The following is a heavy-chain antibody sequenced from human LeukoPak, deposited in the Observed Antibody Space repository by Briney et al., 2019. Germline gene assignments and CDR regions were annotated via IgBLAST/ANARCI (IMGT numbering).Heavy chain of an antibody. CDR2: ISPNSGDT. D-gene: IGHD5-18*01. CDR1: GYTFTGNY. Sequence: GASVKVSCTAAGYTFTGNYIHWARQAPGQGLEWMAWISPNSGDTRYVENFQGRVTVTRDTSITTAYMELSLLTSDDTAVYYCAREADSYGSYDYWGQGTLVTVSS. J-gene: IGHJ4*02. V-gene: IGHV1-2*02. CDR3: AREADSYGSYDY.